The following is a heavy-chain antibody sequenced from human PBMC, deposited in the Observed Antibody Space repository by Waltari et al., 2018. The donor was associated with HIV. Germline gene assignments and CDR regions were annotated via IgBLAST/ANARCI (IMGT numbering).Heavy chain of an antibody. CDR1: GFPVSNFA. D-gene: IGHD6-6*01. J-gene: IGHJ4*02. CDR3: ARGYSSSRWIPLYH. Sequence: QVQLVESGGGVVQPGTFVTRSCAGSGFPVSNFASHWVRQSPGKGLEWLAVFWSDGAEISYADSVKGRFTVSKDSSQKTLYLHLTSLRAEDTALYYCARGYSSSRWIPLYHWGRGTLVTVSS. CDR2: FWSDGAEI. V-gene: IGHV3-33*01.